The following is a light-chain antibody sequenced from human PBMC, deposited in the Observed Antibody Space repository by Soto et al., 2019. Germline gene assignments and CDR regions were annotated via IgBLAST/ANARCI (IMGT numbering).Light chain of an antibody. J-gene: IGLJ1*01. CDR3: SSYTSSSTLSTYV. CDR1: SSDDGGYNY. Sequence: QSVLAQPASVSGSPGQSITISCTGTSSDDGGYNYVSWYQHHPGKAPKLMIYDVSNRPSGVSNRFSGSKSGNTASLIISGLQAEDEADYYCSSYTSSSTLSTYVFGTGTNVTVL. CDR2: DVS. V-gene: IGLV2-14*03.